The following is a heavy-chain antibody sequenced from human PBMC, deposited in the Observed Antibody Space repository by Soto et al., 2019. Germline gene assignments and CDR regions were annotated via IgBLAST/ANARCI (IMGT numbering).Heavy chain of an antibody. CDR2: MYFGGSF. V-gene: IGHV4-59*02. D-gene: IGHD1-1*01. CDR1: GASVSTGY. CDR3: ARSSYDATGLAVDP. Sequence: QTQLQASGPGLVKPSETLSLTCTVSGASVSTGYWSWIRQPPGKALEWLGFMYFGGSFNYNPSLPSRVTLSVDASKNQFSLKVTSVTAADTAVYYCARSSYDATGLAVDPWGPGTLVTVSS. J-gene: IGHJ5*02.